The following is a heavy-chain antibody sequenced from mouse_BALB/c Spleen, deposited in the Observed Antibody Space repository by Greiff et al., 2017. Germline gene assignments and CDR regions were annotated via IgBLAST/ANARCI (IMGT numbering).Heavy chain of an antibody. CDR3: AKKRVQERSMDY. D-gene: IGHD5-1*01. J-gene: IGHJ4*01. Sequence: DVMLVESGGGLVQPGGSRKLSCAASGFSFSSYDMSWVRQTPEKRLEWVAYISSGGGSTYYTDTVKGRFTISRDNAKNTLYLQMSSLKSEDTAMYYCAKKRVQERSMDYWGQGTSVTVSA. V-gene: IGHV5-12-1*01. CDR2: ISSGGGST. CDR1: GFSFSSYD.